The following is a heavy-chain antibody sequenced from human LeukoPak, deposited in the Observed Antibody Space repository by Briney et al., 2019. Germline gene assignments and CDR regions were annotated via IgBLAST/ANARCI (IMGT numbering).Heavy chain of an antibody. CDR3: ARGGPLGQLWSRYYYYMDV. D-gene: IGHD5-18*01. Sequence: SETLSLTCAVYGGSFSGYYWSWIRQPPGKGLEWIGEINHSGSTNYNPSLKSRVTISVDTSKNQFSLKLSSVTAADTAVYYCARGGPLGQLWSRYYYYMDVWGKGTTVTVSS. V-gene: IGHV4-34*01. J-gene: IGHJ6*03. CDR1: GGSFSGYY. CDR2: INHSGST.